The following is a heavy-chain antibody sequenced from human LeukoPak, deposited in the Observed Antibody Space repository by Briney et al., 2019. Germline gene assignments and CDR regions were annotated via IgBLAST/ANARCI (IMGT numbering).Heavy chain of an antibody. CDR1: GGSFSSYY. J-gene: IGHJ5*02. Sequence: SETLSLTCTVSGGSFSSYYMSWILQPPGKGLEWIGYMYYGGSPNYNPSLKSRVITSLDTSKNQFSLKLNSVTTADTAVYYCVTGRYSYGWYDHWGQGILVTVSS. V-gene: IGHV4-59*13. D-gene: IGHD1-26*01. CDR3: VTGRYSYGWYDH. CDR2: MYYGGSP.